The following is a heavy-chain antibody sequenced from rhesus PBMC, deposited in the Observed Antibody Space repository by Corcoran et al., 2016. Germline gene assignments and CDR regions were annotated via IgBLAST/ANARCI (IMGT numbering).Heavy chain of an antibody. Sequence: QVQLQESGPGLVKPSETLSLTCGVSGGSISDSYYWNWIRQPPGKGLELFGNSFGQSATPFSTPPLQVLITISTDTANGRFFLRLRSVTVAYTPLYFGLGERGGCDFHVWGAGVFVTVSS. D-gene: IGHD3-34*01. CDR2: SFGQSATP. CDR1: GGSISDSYY. CDR3: LGERGGCDFHV. J-gene: IGHJ5-1*01. V-gene: IGHV4S9*01.